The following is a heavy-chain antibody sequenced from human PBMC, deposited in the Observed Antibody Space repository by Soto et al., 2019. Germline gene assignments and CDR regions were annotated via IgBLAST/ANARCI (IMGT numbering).Heavy chain of an antibody. J-gene: IGHJ6*02. Sequence: GGSLRLSCAASGFTFSSYAMHWVRQAPGKGLEWVAVISYDGSNKYYADSVKGRFTISRDNSKNTLYLQMNSLRAEDTAVYYCAREQQQLVRDYYYGMDVWGQGTTVTVSS. CDR3: AREQQQLVRDYYYGMDV. CDR1: GFTFSSYA. CDR2: ISYDGSNK. V-gene: IGHV3-30-3*01. D-gene: IGHD6-13*01.